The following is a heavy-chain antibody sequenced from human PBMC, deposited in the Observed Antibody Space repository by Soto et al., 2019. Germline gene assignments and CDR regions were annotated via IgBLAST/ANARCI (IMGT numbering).Heavy chain of an antibody. CDR3: ARGDSTDCSNGVCSFFYNHDMDV. CDR1: GYSFTDYH. CDR2: INPKSGGT. Sequence: ASVKVSCKASGYSFTDYHIHWVRQAPGQGLEWLRRINPKSGGTSTAQKFQGWVTLTTDTSISTASMELTRLTSDDTAIYYCARGDSTDCSNGVCSFFYNHDMDVWGQGTTVTVSS. D-gene: IGHD2-8*01. J-gene: IGHJ6*02. V-gene: IGHV1-2*04.